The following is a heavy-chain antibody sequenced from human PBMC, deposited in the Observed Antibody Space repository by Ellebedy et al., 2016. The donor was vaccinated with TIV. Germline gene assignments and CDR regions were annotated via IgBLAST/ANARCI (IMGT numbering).Heavy chain of an antibody. Sequence: GESLKISCAASGFTFSSYSMFWVRQAPGKGLEWVSYITSSSGDIYNADSVKGRFTISRDNAKNSLYLQMNSLRDEDTAVYYCARGRDSRLAFDIWGQGTMVTVSS. V-gene: IGHV3-48*02. CDR3: ARGRDSRLAFDI. CDR2: ITSSSGDI. J-gene: IGHJ3*02. D-gene: IGHD3-10*01. CDR1: GFTFSSYS.